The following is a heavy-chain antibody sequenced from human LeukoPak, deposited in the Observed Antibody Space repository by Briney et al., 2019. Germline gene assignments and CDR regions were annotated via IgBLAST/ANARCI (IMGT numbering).Heavy chain of an antibody. CDR3: ARNYYDSSAYYYFDY. V-gene: IGHV3-66*01. Sequence: PGGSLRLSCAASGFTVSSSYMNWVRQAPGKGLEWVSLIYSGGGTYYADSVKGRFTISRDNSKNTLYLQMNSLRAEDTAVYYCARNYYDSSAYYYFDYRGQGTLVTVSS. CDR2: IYSGGGT. J-gene: IGHJ4*02. D-gene: IGHD3-22*01. CDR1: GFTVSSSY.